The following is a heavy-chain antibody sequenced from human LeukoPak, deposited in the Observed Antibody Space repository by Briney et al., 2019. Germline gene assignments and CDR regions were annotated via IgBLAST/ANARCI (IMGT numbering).Heavy chain of an antibody. Sequence: GGSLTLSCAASGFTFSDYSINWVRQAPGKGLEGVSSINPTSCSLYYADAVKGRFTISRDNDKSLLYLQMNSLRAEDTALYYCVRLRRNSDRSGYYYFYNFWGQGIQVTVSS. CDR2: INPTSCSL. CDR1: GFTFSDYS. D-gene: IGHD3-22*01. V-gene: IGHV3-21*01. CDR3: VRLRRNSDRSGYYYFYNF. J-gene: IGHJ4*02.